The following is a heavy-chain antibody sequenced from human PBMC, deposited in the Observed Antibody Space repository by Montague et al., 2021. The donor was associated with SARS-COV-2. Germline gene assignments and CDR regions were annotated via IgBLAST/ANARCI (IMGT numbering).Heavy chain of an antibody. CDR2: IYYSGST. CDR1: GGSFSGYY. CDR3: TRDSRTSGWGYWYHGLDV. V-gene: IGHV4-59*01. D-gene: IGHD6-19*01. Sequence: SETLSLTCAVYGGSFSGYYWSWIRQPPGKGLEWIGYIYYSGSTNYNPSLKSRVTISVDTSKNQFSLKLSSVTAADTAVYYCTRDSRTSGWGYWYHGLDVWGQGTTVIVSS. J-gene: IGHJ6*02.